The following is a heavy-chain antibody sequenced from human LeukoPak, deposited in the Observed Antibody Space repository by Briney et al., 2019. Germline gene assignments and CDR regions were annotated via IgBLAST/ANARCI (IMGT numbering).Heavy chain of an antibody. V-gene: IGHV4-39*01. CDR3: ASLVPLVAAAGTFDY. Sequence: SETLSLTCTVSGGSISSSSYYWGWIRQPPGKGLEWIGSIYYSGSTYYNPSLKSRVTISVDTSKNQFSLKLSSVTAADTAVYYCASLVPLVAAAGTFDYRGQGTLVTVSS. CDR2: IYYSGST. J-gene: IGHJ4*02. D-gene: IGHD6-13*01. CDR1: GGSISSSSYY.